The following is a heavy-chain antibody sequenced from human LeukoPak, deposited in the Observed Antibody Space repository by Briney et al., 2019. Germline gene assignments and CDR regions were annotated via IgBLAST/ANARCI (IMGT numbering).Heavy chain of an antibody. D-gene: IGHD1-26*01. CDR3: SRGSSFTDY. Sequence: PGGALRLSCAASGFTFSRYSMNWVGQAPGKGGEGVSSISSSSSYIYYADSVKGRFTISRDNANNSLYLQMNSLRAEDTAAYYCSRGSSFTDYWGQGTLVTVSS. CDR2: ISSSSSYI. CDR1: GFTFSRYS. J-gene: IGHJ4*02. V-gene: IGHV3-21*01.